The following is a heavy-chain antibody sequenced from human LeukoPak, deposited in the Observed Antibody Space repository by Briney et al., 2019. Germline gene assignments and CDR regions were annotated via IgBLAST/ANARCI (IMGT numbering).Heavy chain of an antibody. J-gene: IGHJ1*01. CDR2: IKLDGSEK. D-gene: IGHD5-24*01. CDR3: ACGDGYNFFQH. Sequence: PGGSLRLSCVASGFSFGKYWMSWVRQAPGKGLEWVANIKLDGSEKSYVDSVKGRFTISRDNTKNSLYLQMNSLRAEDTAVFYCACGDGYNFFQHWGQGTLVAVSS. V-gene: IGHV3-7*03. CDR1: GFSFGKYW.